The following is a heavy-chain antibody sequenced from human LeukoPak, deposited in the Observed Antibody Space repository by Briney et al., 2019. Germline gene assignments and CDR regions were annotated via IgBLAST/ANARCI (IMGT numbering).Heavy chain of an antibody. D-gene: IGHD1-26*01. CDR2: IYYSGST. CDR3: ARDRIVGAPGAYYYYMDV. J-gene: IGHJ6*03. Sequence: SETLSLTCTVSGGSISSDGYYWSWIRQHPGKGLEWIGYIYYSGSTYYNPSLKSRVTISVDTSKNQFSLKLSSVTAADTAVYYCARDRIVGAPGAYYYYMDVWGKGTTVTVSS. V-gene: IGHV4-31*03. CDR1: GGSISSDGYY.